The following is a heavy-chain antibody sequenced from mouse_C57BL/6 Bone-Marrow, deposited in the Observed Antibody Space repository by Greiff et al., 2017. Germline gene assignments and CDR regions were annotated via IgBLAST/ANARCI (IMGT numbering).Heavy chain of an antibody. D-gene: IGHD2-5*01. CDR1: GYTFTDYY. Sequence: EVQLQQSGPELVKPGASVKISCKASGYTFTDYYMNWVKQSHGKSLEWIGDINPNNGGTSYNQKFKGKATLTVDKSSSTAYMELRSLTSEDSAVYYCARGNYSNFRDYYAMDYWGQGTSVTVSS. V-gene: IGHV1-26*01. CDR3: ARGNYSNFRDYYAMDY. CDR2: INPNNGGT. J-gene: IGHJ4*01.